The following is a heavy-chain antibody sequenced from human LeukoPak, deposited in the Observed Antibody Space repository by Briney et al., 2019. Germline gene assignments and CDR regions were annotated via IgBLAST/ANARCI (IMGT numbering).Heavy chain of an antibody. CDR2: ITTRSDEI. CDR1: GFTFSTYN. Sequence: GGSLRLSCAASGFTFSTYNMNWVGQAPGKGLEWISYITTRSDEIYYADSVKGRFTISRDNARSSLYLQMNSLRDEDTAVYYCVTRVVGAMPFDHWGQGTLVTVSS. D-gene: IGHD1-26*01. CDR3: VTRVVGAMPFDH. V-gene: IGHV3-48*02. J-gene: IGHJ4*02.